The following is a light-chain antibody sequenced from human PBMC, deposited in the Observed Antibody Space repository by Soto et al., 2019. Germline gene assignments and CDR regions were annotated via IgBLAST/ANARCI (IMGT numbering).Light chain of an antibody. Sequence: QSALTQPASVSGSPGQSITISCTGTISDVGRYNYVSWYQQHPGKAPKLMIHDVSNRPSGVSDRFSGSKSGNTASLTISGLQAEDEADYYCSSYTSSSTLYAFGTGTKVTVL. CDR2: DVS. J-gene: IGLJ1*01. CDR3: SSYTSSSTLYA. CDR1: ISDVGRYNY. V-gene: IGLV2-14*01.